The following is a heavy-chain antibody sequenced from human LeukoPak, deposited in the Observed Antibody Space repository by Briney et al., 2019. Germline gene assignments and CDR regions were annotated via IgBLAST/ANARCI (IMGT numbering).Heavy chain of an antibody. D-gene: IGHD3-16*02. V-gene: IGHV3-7*01. Sequence: GGSLRLSCAASGFTFSSCWMSWVRQAPGRGLEWVANIKQDGSEKYYVDSVKGRFTISRDNAKNSLYLQMNSLRAEDTAVYYCARISPLRNPFDYWGQGTLVTVSS. CDR1: GFTFSSCW. CDR2: IKQDGSEK. CDR3: ARISPLRNPFDY. J-gene: IGHJ4*02.